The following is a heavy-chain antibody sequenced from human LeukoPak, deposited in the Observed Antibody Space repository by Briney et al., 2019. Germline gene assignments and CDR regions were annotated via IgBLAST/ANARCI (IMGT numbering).Heavy chain of an antibody. Sequence: KPSETLSLTCTVSGGSVSSGSYHWSWIRQPPGKGLEWIGYIYYSGSTNYNPSLKSRVTISVDTSKNQFSLKLSSVTAADTAVYYCARALRYGSGSYSSWFDPWGQGTLVTVSS. J-gene: IGHJ5*02. CDR1: GGSVSSGSYH. CDR3: ARALRYGSGSYSSWFDP. CDR2: IYYSGST. D-gene: IGHD3-10*01. V-gene: IGHV4-61*01.